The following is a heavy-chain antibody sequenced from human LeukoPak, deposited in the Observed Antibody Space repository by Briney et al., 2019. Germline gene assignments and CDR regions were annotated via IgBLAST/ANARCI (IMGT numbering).Heavy chain of an antibody. D-gene: IGHD3-10*01. V-gene: IGHV4-59*08. CDR1: GGSISSYY. J-gene: IGHJ6*02. CDR3: ARHLRSMVRGVITTYYYYGMDV. CDR2: IYYSGST. Sequence: SETLSLTCTVSGGSISSYYWSWIRQPPGKGLEWIGYIYYSGSTNYNPSLKSRATISVDTSKNQFSLKLSSVTAADTAVYYCARHLRSMVRGVITTYYYYGMDVWGQGTTVTVSS.